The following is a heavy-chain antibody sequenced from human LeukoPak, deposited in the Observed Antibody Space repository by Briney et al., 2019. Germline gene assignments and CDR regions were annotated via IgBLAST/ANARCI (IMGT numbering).Heavy chain of an antibody. V-gene: IGHV4-59*01. D-gene: IGHD5-12*01. CDR1: GGSISSYY. Sequence: SETLSLTCTVSGGSISSYYWSWIRQPPGKGLEWIGYIYYSGSTNYNPSLKSRVTISVDTSKNQFSLKLSSVTAADTAVHYCARGDIVATLGAYWGQGTLVTVSS. CDR3: ARGDIVATLGAY. J-gene: IGHJ4*02. CDR2: IYYSGST.